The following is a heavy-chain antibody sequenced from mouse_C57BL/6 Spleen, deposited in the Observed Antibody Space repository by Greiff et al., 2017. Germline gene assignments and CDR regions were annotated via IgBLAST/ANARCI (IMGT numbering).Heavy chain of an antibody. J-gene: IGHJ4*01. CDR3: ARYPSYYYGRGYAMDY. V-gene: IGHV7-3*01. D-gene: IGHD1-1*01. CDR2: IRNKANGYTT. CDR1: GFTFTDYY. Sequence: VQLQQSGGGLVQPGGSLSLSCAASGFTFTDYYMSWVRQPPGKALEWLGFIRNKANGYTTEYSASVKGRFTISRDNSQSILYLQMNALRAEDSATYYCARYPSYYYGRGYAMDYWGQGTSVTVSS.